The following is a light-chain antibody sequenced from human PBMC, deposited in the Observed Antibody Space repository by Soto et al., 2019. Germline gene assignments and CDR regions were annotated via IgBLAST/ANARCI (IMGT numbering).Light chain of an antibody. J-gene: IGKJ4*01. Sequence: EIVMTQSPATLSVSPGERATLSCRASQSVSSNLAWYQQKPGQTPRLLIYGTSTRATGIPARFSGSGSGTEFILTISSLQSEDFAVYYCQRYNNWPLTFGGGTKVEIK. CDR3: QRYNNWPLT. V-gene: IGKV3-15*01. CDR2: GTS. CDR1: QSVSSN.